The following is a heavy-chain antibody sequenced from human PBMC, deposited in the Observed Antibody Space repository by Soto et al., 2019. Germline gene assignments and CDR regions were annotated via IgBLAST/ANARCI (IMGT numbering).Heavy chain of an antibody. Sequence: QVQLVESGGGVVQPGRSLRLSCAASGFTFSSYGMHWVRQAPGKGLEWVAAISYDGSNKYYADSVKGRFTISRDNSKNTVDLQKNSLRAEDTAVYYWAKGCPGDVWGSYRPAHLDYWGQGTLVTVSS. J-gene: IGHJ4*02. CDR1: GFTFSSYG. V-gene: IGHV3-30*18. CDR3: AKGCPGDVWGSYRPAHLDY. CDR2: ISYDGSNK. D-gene: IGHD3-16*02.